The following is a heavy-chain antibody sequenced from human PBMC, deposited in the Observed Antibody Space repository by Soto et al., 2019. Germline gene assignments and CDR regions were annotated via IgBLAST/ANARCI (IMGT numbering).Heavy chain of an antibody. V-gene: IGHV4-34*01. D-gene: IGHD4-4*01. CDR3: ARVERGTTTTVVDAFDI. Sequence: QVQLQQWGAGLLKPSETLSLTCAVYGGFVSSGNYSWSWIRQPPGKGLEWIGEMSHSGGTHFNPYLKSQVTRSVDTSKNQFSLKMTSVTAADTALYYCARVERGTTTTVVDAFDIWGPGTMVTVSS. CDR2: MSHSGGT. CDR1: GGFVSSGNYS. J-gene: IGHJ3*02.